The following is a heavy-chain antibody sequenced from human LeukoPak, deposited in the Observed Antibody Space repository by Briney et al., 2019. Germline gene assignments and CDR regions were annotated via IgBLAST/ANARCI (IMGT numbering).Heavy chain of an antibody. V-gene: IGHV3-21*01. D-gene: IGHD6-19*01. CDR3: ARVRIGWNFDY. Sequence: GGSLRLSCAASGFTFSSYSMNCVRQAPGKGLEWVSSISSSSSYIYYADSVSGRFTTSRDNAKNSLYLQMNSLRAEDTAVYYCARVRIGWNFDYWGQGILVTVSS. CDR2: ISSSSSYI. J-gene: IGHJ4*02. CDR1: GFTFSSYS.